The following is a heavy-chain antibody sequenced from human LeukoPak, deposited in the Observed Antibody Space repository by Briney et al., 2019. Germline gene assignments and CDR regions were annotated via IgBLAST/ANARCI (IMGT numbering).Heavy chain of an antibody. CDR3: VSPRGFSYDYFDY. CDR1: GGSISSSSAY. D-gene: IGHD5-18*01. J-gene: IGHJ4*02. CDR2: IYYSKNT. Sequence: SETLSLTCTVSGGSISSSSAYWGWIRQPPGKGLEWIGSIYYSKNTYYNPSLKSRVTISADTSKNQFSLTLGSVSATDTAVYYCVSPRGFSYDYFDYWGQRTLVTASS. V-gene: IGHV4-39*01.